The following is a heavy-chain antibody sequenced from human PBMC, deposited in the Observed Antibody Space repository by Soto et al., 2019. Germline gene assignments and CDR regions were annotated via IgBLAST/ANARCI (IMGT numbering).Heavy chain of an antibody. CDR1: GYTFTNYG. CDR2: ISPYNGDA. CDR3: ARDLAHCGGDCYSAVFDI. V-gene: IGHV1-18*01. Sequence: QVQLVQSGFEVKKPGASVKVSCKASGYTFTNYGISWVRQAPGQGLEWMGWISPYNGDANYAQMLQGRLTMTTDTSTSTVYMELRSLRLDDTAVYYCARDLAHCGGDCYSAVFDIWGQGTMVPVSS. D-gene: IGHD2-21*02. J-gene: IGHJ3*02.